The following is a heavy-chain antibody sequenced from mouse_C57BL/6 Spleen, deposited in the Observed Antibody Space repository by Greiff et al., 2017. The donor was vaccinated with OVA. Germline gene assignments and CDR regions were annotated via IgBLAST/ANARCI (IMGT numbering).Heavy chain of an antibody. CDR3: ARHSLYDYDYYYAMDY. Sequence: EVMLVESGGDLVKPGGSLKLSCAASGFTFSSYGMSWVRQTPDKRLEWVATISSGGSYTYYPDSVKGRFTISRDNAKNTLYLQMSSLKSEDTAMYYCARHSLYDYDYYYAMDYWGQGTSVTVSS. CDR2: ISSGGSYT. CDR1: GFTFSSYG. J-gene: IGHJ4*01. D-gene: IGHD2-4*01. V-gene: IGHV5-6*01.